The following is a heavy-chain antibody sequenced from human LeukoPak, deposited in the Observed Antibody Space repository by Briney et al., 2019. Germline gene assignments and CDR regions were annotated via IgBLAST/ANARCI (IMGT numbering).Heavy chain of an antibody. D-gene: IGHD3-3*01. CDR2: INPNSGGT. J-gene: IGHJ4*02. Sequence: ASVKVSCKASGYIFTNYGMNWVRQAPGQGLEWMGWINPNSGGTNYAQKFQGRVTMTRDTSITTAYMELSRLTSDDTAVYYCSRDLGYSRRYYDFSDWGQGTLVTVSS. CDR3: SRDLGYSRRYYDFSD. V-gene: IGHV1-2*02. CDR1: GYIFTNYG.